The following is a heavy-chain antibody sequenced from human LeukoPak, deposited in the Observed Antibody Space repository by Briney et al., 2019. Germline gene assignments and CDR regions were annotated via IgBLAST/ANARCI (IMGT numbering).Heavy chain of an antibody. CDR1: GGSFSGYY. CDR3: ARLRLRYFDWLLWAYFDY. J-gene: IGHJ4*02. CDR2: IDHSGST. Sequence: SETLSLTCAVYGGSFSGYYWSWIRQPPGKGLEWIGEIDHSGSTNYNPSLKSRVTISVDTSKNQFSLKLSSVTAADTAVYYCARLRLRYFDWLLWAYFDYWGQGTLVTVSS. D-gene: IGHD3-9*01. V-gene: IGHV4-34*01.